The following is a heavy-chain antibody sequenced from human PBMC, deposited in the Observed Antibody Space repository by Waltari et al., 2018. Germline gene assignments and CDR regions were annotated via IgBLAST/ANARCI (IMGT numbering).Heavy chain of an antibody. Sequence: QVQLQESGPGLVKPSETLSLTCTVSGGFISSYYWSWTRPPPGEGLEWIGYIYDSGSTNYNPSLKSRVTISVDTSKNQFSLKLSSVTAADTAVYYCARAGPTIFGVVNDYYYMDVWGKGTTVTISS. CDR1: GGFISSYY. CDR3: ARAGPTIFGVVNDYYYMDV. V-gene: IGHV4-59*01. J-gene: IGHJ6*03. D-gene: IGHD3-3*01. CDR2: IYDSGST.